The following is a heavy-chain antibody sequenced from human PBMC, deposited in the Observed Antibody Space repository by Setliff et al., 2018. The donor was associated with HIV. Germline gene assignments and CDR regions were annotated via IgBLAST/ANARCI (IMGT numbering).Heavy chain of an antibody. CDR2: IYYTGST. V-gene: IGHV4-39*01. CDR1: GASISSSSYY. J-gene: IGHJ3*02. D-gene: IGHD3-22*01. CDR3: ARHSITLVVGVPERDDAFDI. Sequence: SETLSLTCSVSGASISSSSYYWGWIRQPPGKGLEWIGSIYYTGSTYYNPSLKSRVTISVDTSKNQFSLKLSSVTAADTAVYYCARHSITLVVGVPERDDAFDIWGQGTMVTVSS.